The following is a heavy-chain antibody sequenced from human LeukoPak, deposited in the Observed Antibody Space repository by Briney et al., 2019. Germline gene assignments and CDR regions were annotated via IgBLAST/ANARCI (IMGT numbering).Heavy chain of an antibody. J-gene: IGHJ4*02. V-gene: IGHV4-59*01. Sequence: PSETLSLTCTVSGGSISNKYWSWIRQPPGKGLEWIGYIYYSGSTNYNPSLKSRVTISVDTSKNQFSLKLSSVTAADTAVYYCARGGIDCSLDYWGQGSLVTVSS. CDR2: IYYSGST. D-gene: IGHD2-21*01. CDR1: GGSISNKY. CDR3: ARGGIDCSLDY.